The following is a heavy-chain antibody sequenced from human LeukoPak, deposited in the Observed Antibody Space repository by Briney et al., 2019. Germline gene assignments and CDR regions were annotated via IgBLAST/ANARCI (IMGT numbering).Heavy chain of an antibody. J-gene: IGHJ6*02. D-gene: IGHD3-10*01. CDR2: IYYSRST. CDR3: ARGRPSMVRGVNILDV. Sequence: SETLSLTCTVSGGSISSYYWSWIRQPPGKGLEWIGYIYYSRSTNYNPSLKSRVTISVDTSKNQFSLKLSSVTAADTAVYYCARGRPSMVRGVNILDVWGQGTTVTVSS. V-gene: IGHV4-59*01. CDR1: GGSISSYY.